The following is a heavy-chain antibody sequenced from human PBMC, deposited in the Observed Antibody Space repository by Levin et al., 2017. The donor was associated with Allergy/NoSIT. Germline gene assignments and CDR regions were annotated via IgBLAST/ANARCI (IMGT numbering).Heavy chain of an antibody. J-gene: IGHJ5*02. D-gene: IGHD4-23*01. Sequence: SGPTLVKPTQTLTLTCTFSGFSLSTSGVGVGWIRQPPGKALEWLALIYWDDDKRYSPSLKSRLTITKDTSKNQVVLTMTNMDPVDTATYYCAHSGLTTVVTPGEPEFDPWGQGTLVTVSS. CDR1: GFSLSTSGVG. V-gene: IGHV2-5*02. CDR3: AHSGLTTVVTPGEPEFDP. CDR2: IYWDDDK.